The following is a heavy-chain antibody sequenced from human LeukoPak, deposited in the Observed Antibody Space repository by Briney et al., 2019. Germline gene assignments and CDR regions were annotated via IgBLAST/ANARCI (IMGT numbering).Heavy chain of an antibody. V-gene: IGHV1-69*06. Sequence: GASVKVSCKASGGTFSSYAISWVRQAPGQGLEWMGRIIPIFGTANYAQKFQGRVTITADKSTSTAYMELSSLRSEDTAVYYCARDKNGYYYDSSGYYSFDCWGQGTLVTVSS. CDR2: IIPIFGTA. CDR1: GGTFSSYA. J-gene: IGHJ4*02. CDR3: ARDKNGYYYDSSGYYSFDC. D-gene: IGHD3-22*01.